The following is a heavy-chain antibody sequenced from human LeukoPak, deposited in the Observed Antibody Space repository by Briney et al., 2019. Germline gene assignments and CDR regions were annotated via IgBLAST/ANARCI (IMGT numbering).Heavy chain of an antibody. CDR2: IIPTFGTA. CDR1: GGTFSSYA. V-gene: IGHV1-69*13. Sequence: SVKVSCKASGGTFSSYAISWVRQAPGQGLEWMGGIIPTFGTANYAQKLQGRVTITADESTSTAYMELSSLRSEDTAVYYCARVAYCGGDCYSAPFDYWGQGTLVTVSS. CDR3: ARVAYCGGDCYSAPFDY. D-gene: IGHD2-21*02. J-gene: IGHJ4*02.